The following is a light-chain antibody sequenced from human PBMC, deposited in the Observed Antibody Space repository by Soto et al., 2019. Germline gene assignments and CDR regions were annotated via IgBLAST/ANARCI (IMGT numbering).Light chain of an antibody. J-gene: IGKJ1*01. V-gene: IGKV3-20*01. Sequence: EIVLTQSPGTLSLSPGERATLSCRASQSVGSSYLAWYQQKPGQAPRLLIYDASSRATGIPDRFSGSGSGTDFTLTISRLEPEDFAVYYCQQYGSSPVTFGQGTKVEIK. CDR1: QSVGSSY. CDR3: QQYGSSPVT. CDR2: DAS.